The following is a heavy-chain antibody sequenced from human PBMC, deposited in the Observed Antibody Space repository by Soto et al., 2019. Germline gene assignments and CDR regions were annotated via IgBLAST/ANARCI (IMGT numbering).Heavy chain of an antibody. CDR3: AKEEDYYDSSGYRPFDY. V-gene: IGHV3-23*01. Sequence: GGSLRLSCAASGFTFSSYAMSWVRQAPGKGLEWVSAISGSGGSTYYADSVKGRFTISRDNSKNTLYLQMNSLRAEDTAVYYCAKEEDYYDSSGYRPFDYWGQGTLVTVSS. D-gene: IGHD3-22*01. CDR1: GFTFSSYA. J-gene: IGHJ4*02. CDR2: ISGSGGST.